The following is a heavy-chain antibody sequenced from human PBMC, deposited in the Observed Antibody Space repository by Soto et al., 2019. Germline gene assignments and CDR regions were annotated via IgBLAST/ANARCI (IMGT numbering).Heavy chain of an antibody. CDR2: IYYSGST. CDR3: ARGGSYTSSFDF. D-gene: IGHD6-6*01. J-gene: IGHJ4*02. Sequence: SETLSLTCTVSGGSIGDTFHYWSWIRQPPGKGLEWIGYIYYSGSTYYIPSLRGRVIISLNTYKNQISLSLNSVTAADTAVYYCARGGSYTSSFDFWGRGTLVTVSS. CDR1: GGSIGDTFHY. V-gene: IGHV4-30-4*01.